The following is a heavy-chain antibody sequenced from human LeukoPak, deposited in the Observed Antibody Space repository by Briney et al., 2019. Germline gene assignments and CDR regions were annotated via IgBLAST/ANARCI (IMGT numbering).Heavy chain of an antibody. V-gene: IGHV4-39*01. CDR2: IYYTGTT. CDR3: ARASYSYDINGWVPFDY. Sequence: PSETLSLTCTVSGGSITSSSYHWGWIRQPPGKGLEWIGSIYYTGTTYYNPSLKSRVSIFVDTSKNQFSLRLSSVTAADTAVYYCARASYSYDINGWVPFDYWGQGTLVTVSS. D-gene: IGHD3-22*01. CDR1: GGSITSSSYH. J-gene: IGHJ4*02.